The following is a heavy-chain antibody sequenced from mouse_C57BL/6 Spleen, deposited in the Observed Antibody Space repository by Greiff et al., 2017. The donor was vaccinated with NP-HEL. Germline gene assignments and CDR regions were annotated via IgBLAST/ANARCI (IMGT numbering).Heavy chain of an antibody. D-gene: IGHD2-5*01. CDR2: IDPSDSYT. CDR1: GYTFTSYW. CDR3: AKRRRYSNYDAMDY. Sequence: VQLQQPGAELVRPGTSVKLSCKASGYTFTSYWMHWVKQRPGQGLEWIGVIDPSDSYTNYNQKFKGKATLTVDTSSSTAYMQLSSLTSEDSAVYYCAKRRRYSNYDAMDYWGQGTSVTVSS. V-gene: IGHV1-59*01. J-gene: IGHJ4*01.